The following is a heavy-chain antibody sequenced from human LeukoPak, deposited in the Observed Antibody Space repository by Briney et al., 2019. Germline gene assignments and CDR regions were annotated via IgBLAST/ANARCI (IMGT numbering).Heavy chain of an antibody. J-gene: IGHJ4*02. CDR3: ARVNAQWLAYFDY. CDR2: IYYSGST. CDR1: GGSISSYY. D-gene: IGHD6-19*01. Sequence: PSETLSLTCTVSGGSISSYYWSWIRQPPGKGLEWIGYIYYSGSTNYNPSLKSRVTISVDTSKNQFSLKLSSVTAADTAMYYCARVNAQWLAYFDYWGQGTLVTVSS. V-gene: IGHV4-59*01.